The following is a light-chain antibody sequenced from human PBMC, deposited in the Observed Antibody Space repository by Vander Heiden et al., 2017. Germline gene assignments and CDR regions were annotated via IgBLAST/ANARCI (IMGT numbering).Light chain of an antibody. Sequence: EIVLTQSPATLSVSPGDRATLSCRAWQNIRSNIAWYQQKPGQAPRRRIYGVFTRATGTPDRCSGSGAGKGFTLTNRSMQPEEFAVYYCQEYNNWSPQYPLGQGTKLEI. CDR3: QEYNNWSPQYP. CDR2: GVF. J-gene: IGKJ2*01. CDR1: QNIRSN. V-gene: IGKV3-15*01.